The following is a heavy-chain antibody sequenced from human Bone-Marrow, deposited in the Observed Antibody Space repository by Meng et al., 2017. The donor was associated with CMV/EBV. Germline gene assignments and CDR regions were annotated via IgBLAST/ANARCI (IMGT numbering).Heavy chain of an antibody. Sequence: GGSLRLSCAASGFTFSSYGMHWVRQMPGKGLEWMGIIYPGDSDTRYSPSFQGQVTISADKSISTAYLQWSSLKASDTAMYYCARRYCSSTSCPPHYFEYWGQGTLVTVSS. CDR1: GFTFSSYG. CDR2: IYPGDSDT. V-gene: IGHV5-51*01. CDR3: ARRYCSSTSCPPHYFEY. D-gene: IGHD2-2*01. J-gene: IGHJ4*02.